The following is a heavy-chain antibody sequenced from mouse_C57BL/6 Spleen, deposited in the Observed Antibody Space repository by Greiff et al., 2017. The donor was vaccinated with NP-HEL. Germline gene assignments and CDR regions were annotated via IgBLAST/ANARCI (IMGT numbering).Heavy chain of an antibody. CDR1: GYTFTSYW. CDR3: ARTRCYYDYYFDD. V-gene: IGHV1-53*01. J-gene: IGHJ2*01. Sequence: VQLQQPGTELVKPGASVKLSCKASGYTFTSYWMHWVKQRPGQGLEWIGNINPSNGGTNYNEKFKSKATLTVYKSSSTAYMQLSSLTSEDSAIYYCARTRCYYDYYFDDWGKGTTLTVSS. CDR2: INPSNGGT. D-gene: IGHD2-4*01.